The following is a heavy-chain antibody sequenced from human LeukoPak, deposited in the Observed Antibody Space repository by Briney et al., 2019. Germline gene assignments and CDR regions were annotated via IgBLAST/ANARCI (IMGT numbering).Heavy chain of an antibody. Sequence: ASVKVSCKAAGYTFTGYYMHWVRQAPGQGLEWMGWINPNSGGTNYAQKFQGRVTMTRDTSISTAYMELSRLRSDDTAVYYCARAQPSSSTSLWIDPWGQGTLVTVSS. CDR2: INPNSGGT. CDR3: ARAQPSSSTSLWIDP. D-gene: IGHD2-2*01. J-gene: IGHJ5*02. CDR1: GYTFTGYY. V-gene: IGHV1-2*02.